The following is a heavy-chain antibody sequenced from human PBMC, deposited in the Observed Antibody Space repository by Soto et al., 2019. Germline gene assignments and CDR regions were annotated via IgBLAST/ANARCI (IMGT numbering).Heavy chain of an antibody. Sequence: SDTLSLTCAVYVGSFSGYYWSWIRQPPGKGLEWIGEINHSGSTNYNPSLKSRVTISVDTSKNKFSLKLSSVTAAYTAVYYCARAVVVTAIGLEYWGQGTMVTVSS. J-gene: IGHJ4*02. CDR3: ARAVVVTAIGLEY. CDR2: INHSGST. D-gene: IGHD2-21*02. V-gene: IGHV4-34*01. CDR1: VGSFSGYY.